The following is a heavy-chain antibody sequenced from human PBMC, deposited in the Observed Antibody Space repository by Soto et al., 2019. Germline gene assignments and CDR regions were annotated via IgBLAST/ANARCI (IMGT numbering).Heavy chain of an antibody. V-gene: IGHV1-18*01. Sequence: QVHLVQSGAEVKKPGASVKVSCKGSGYAFTTYGITWVRQAPGQGLEWMGWISAHNGNTNYAQKLQGRVTVTRDTSTSPAYLELRSLRSGATAVYYCARGRYGDYWGQGALVTVSS. CDR2: ISAHNGNT. CDR1: GYAFTTYG. J-gene: IGHJ4*02. CDR3: ARGRYGDY. D-gene: IGHD1-1*01.